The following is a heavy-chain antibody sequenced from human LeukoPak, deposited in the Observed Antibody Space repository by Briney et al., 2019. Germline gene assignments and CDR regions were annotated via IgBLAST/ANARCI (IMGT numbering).Heavy chain of an antibody. V-gene: IGHV5-51*01. Sequence: GESLKISCKGSGYSFTSYWLGWVRHMPGKGLEWMGIIYPGDSDTRYSPSFQGQVTISADKSISTAYLQWSSLKASDTAMYYCARGYCSGGSCYSGNWFDPWGQGTLVTVSS. CDR1: GYSFTSYW. J-gene: IGHJ5*02. CDR2: IYPGDSDT. CDR3: ARGYCSGGSCYSGNWFDP. D-gene: IGHD2-15*01.